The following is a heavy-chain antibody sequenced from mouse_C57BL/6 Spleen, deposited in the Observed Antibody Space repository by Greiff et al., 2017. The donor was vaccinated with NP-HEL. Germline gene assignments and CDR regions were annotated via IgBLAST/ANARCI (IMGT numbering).Heavy chain of an antibody. Sequence: VMLVESGPELVKPGASVKISCKASGYAFSSSWMNWVKQRPGKGLEWIGRIYPGDGDTNYNGKFKGKATLTADKSSSTAYMQLSSLTSEDSAVYFCARQGGGYDAMDYWGQGTSVTVSS. CDR1: GYAFSSSW. CDR2: IYPGDGDT. V-gene: IGHV1-82*01. CDR3: ARQGGGYDAMDY. J-gene: IGHJ4*01.